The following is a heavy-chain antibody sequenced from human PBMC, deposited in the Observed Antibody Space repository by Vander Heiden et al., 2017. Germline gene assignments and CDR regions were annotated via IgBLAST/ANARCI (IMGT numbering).Heavy chain of an antibody. V-gene: IGHV3-30*01. J-gene: IGHJ6*02. D-gene: IGHD3-3*01. CDR1: GFNFSSYA. CDR2: ISYDGSNK. Sequence: QVQLVESGGGVVQPGRSLRLSCAASGFNFSSYAMHWVRQAPGKGLEWVAVISYDGSNKYYADSVKGRFTISRDNSKNTLYLQMNSLRAEDTAVYYCARASLRCLEWSCMDVWGQGTTVTVSS. CDR3: ARASLRCLEWSCMDV.